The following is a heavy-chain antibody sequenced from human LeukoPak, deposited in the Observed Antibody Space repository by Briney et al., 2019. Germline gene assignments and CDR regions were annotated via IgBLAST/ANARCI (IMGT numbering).Heavy chain of an antibody. V-gene: IGHV4-59*01. CDR3: ARAGPSPEIAAPDY. J-gene: IGHJ4*02. Sequence: SETLSLTCTVSGGSISSYYWSWIRQPPGKGLEWIGYIYYSGSTNYNPSLKSRVTISVDTSKNQFSLKLSSVTAADTAVYYCARAGPSPEIAAPDYWGQGTLVTVSS. D-gene: IGHD6-6*01. CDR2: IYYSGST. CDR1: GGSISSYY.